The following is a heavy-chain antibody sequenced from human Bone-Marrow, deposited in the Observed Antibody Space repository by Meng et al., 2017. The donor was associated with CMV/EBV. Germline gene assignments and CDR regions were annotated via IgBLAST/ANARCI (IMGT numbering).Heavy chain of an antibody. J-gene: IGHJ4*02. CDR3: TTDLSGQWLEEGY. CDR1: GFTFSNAW. CDR2: IKSKTDGGTT. Sequence: GGSLRLSCVASGFTFSNAWMSWVRQAPGKGLEWVGRIKSKTDGGTTDYAAPVKGRFTISRDDSKNTLYLQMNSLKTEDTAVYYCTTDLSGQWLEEGYWGQGTLVTVSS. D-gene: IGHD6-19*01. V-gene: IGHV3-15*01.